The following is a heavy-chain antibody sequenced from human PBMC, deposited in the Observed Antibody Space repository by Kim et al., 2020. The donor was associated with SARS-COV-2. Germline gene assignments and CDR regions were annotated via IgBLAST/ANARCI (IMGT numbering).Heavy chain of an antibody. V-gene: IGHV3-64D*09. CDR1: GFTFSSYT. J-gene: IGHJ6*02. CDR3: VKKMGATSLAYYGMDV. D-gene: IGHD1-26*01. CDR2: ISSNGGKT. Sequence: GGPLRLSCSASGFTFSSYTIHWVRQAPGKGLEYVSAISSNGGKTYYADSVKGRFTISRDNSKNTLYLQMSSLRDEDTAVYYCVKKMGATSLAYYGMDVWGQGTTVTVSS.